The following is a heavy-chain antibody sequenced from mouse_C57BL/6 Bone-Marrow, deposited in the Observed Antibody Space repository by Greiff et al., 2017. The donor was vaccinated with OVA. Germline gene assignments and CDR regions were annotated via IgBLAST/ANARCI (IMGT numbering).Heavy chain of an antibody. CDR3: ASPYYYGSSPWYFDV. J-gene: IGHJ1*03. CDR2: VYPYNGGT. D-gene: IGHD1-1*01. V-gene: IGHV1-36*01. Sequence: WIGLVYPYNGGTSYNQKFKGKATLTVDTSSSTAYMELNSLTSEDSAVYYCASPYYYGSSPWYFDVWGTGTTVTVSS.